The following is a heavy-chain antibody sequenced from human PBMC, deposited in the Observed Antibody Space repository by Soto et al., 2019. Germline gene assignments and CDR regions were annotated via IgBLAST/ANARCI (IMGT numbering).Heavy chain of an antibody. Sequence: QVQLVQSGAEVKKPGSSVKFSCKASGGTFSSYAISWVRQAPGQGLEWMGGIIPIFGTANYAQKFQGRVTITADKSTSTAYMELSSLRPEDTAVYYCASLSSSGYYPYYCDYWGQGTLVTVSS. V-gene: IGHV1-69*06. CDR2: IIPIFGTA. CDR1: GGTFSSYA. J-gene: IGHJ4*02. CDR3: ASLSSSGYYPYYCDY. D-gene: IGHD3-22*01.